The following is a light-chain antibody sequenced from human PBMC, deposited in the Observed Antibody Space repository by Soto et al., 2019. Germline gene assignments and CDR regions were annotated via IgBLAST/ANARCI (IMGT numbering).Light chain of an antibody. CDR3: QQYGSSPPT. CDR2: GET. V-gene: IGKV3-15*01. Sequence: EIVMTQSPATLSVSPGERATLSCRASQSVGSHLAWYQQKPGQGPRLLIYGETTRATGIPARFSGSGSGTEFTLTINRLEPEDFDLYYCQQYGSSPPTLAQGTKVDIK. J-gene: IGKJ1*01. CDR1: QSVGSH.